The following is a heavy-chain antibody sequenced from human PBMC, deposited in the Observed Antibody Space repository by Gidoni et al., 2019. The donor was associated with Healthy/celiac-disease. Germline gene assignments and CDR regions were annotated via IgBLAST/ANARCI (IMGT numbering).Heavy chain of an antibody. CDR3: AAGVRAYCGGDCYPQAANDAFDI. V-gene: IGHV1-58*02. CDR1: GFTFTSSA. Sequence: QMQLVQSGPEVKKPGTSVKVSCKASGFTFTSSAMQGVRQARGQRLEWIGWIVVGSGNTNYAQKFQERVTITRDMSTSTAYMELSSLRSEDTAVYYCAAGVRAYCGGDCYPQAANDAFDIWGQGTMVTVSS. J-gene: IGHJ3*02. CDR2: IVVGSGNT. D-gene: IGHD2-21*02.